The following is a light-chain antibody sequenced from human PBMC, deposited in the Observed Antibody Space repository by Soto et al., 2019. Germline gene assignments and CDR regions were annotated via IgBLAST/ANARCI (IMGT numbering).Light chain of an antibody. CDR1: SNDVGGSNF. V-gene: IGLV2-8*01. CDR3: SSYAGNNNYV. Sequence: QSALTQPPSTSGPPGQSVTISCTGTSNDVGGSNFVSWYQQHPGKVPKVIIYEASQRPSGVPDRFSGSKSGNTASLTVSGLQAEDEADYYCSSYAGNNNYVFGTGTKVTVL. CDR2: EAS. J-gene: IGLJ1*01.